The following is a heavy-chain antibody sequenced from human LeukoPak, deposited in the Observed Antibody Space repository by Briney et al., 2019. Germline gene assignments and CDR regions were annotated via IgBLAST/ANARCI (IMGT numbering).Heavy chain of an antibody. CDR1: GYTFTNYG. CDR3: ARGVEGGSYLHYYCYYFMDV. CDR2: INAYNGNT. Sequence: ASVKVSCKASGYTFTNYGISWVRQATGQGLEWMGWINAYNGNTNYAQKLQGRVTMTTDTSTSTAYMELRSLRSDDTAVYYCARGVEGGSYLHYYCYYFMDVWGKGTTVTVSS. D-gene: IGHD1-26*01. V-gene: IGHV1-18*01. J-gene: IGHJ6*03.